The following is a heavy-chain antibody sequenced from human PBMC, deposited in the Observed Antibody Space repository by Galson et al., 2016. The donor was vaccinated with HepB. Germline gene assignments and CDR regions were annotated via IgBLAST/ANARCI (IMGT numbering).Heavy chain of an antibody. CDR3: ARGVRGRKSRNY. CDR2: ISSSGDAT. D-gene: IGHD1-14*01. Sequence: SLRLSCAASGFTFNDFYMSWIRQAPGKGLEWVSYISSSGDATYYADSVKGRFTVSRDNAKNSLYLQMNSLRAEDTAVYYCARGVRGRKSRNYWGQGTRVTVSS. CDR1: GFTFNDFY. V-gene: IGHV3-11*01. J-gene: IGHJ4*02.